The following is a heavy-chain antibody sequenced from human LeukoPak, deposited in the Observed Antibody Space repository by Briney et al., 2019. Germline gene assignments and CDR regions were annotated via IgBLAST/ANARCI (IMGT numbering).Heavy chain of an antibody. J-gene: IGHJ4*02. Sequence: PGGSLRLSCAAPGFMFHDFAIHWVRQAPGKGLEWVSLISGDGGSTFYADSVKGRFTISRDNSKNSLYLQMNSLRSDDTALYYCARESESSVLYDFWRQGTLVTVSS. CDR2: ISGDGGST. CDR1: GFMFHDFA. CDR3: ARESESSVLYDF. V-gene: IGHV3-43*02. D-gene: IGHD3-22*01.